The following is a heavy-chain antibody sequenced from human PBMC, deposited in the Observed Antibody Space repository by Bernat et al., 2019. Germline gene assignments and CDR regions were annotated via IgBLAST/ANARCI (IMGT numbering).Heavy chain of an antibody. Sequence: EVQLVESGGGLVQPGGSLRLSCAASGFTFSSYWMHWVRQAPGKGLVWVSRINSDGSGTNYADSVKGRFTISRDNAKNTLYLQMNSLRAEDTAVYYCARDSSDTPRGWGIDDWGQGTLVAVSS. J-gene: IGHJ4*02. CDR1: GFTFSSYW. V-gene: IGHV3-74*01. D-gene: IGHD6-19*01. CDR2: INSDGSGT. CDR3: ARDSSDTPRGWGIDD.